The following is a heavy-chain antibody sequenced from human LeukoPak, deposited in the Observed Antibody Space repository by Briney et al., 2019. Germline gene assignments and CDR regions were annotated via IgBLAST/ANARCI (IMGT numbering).Heavy chain of an antibody. J-gene: IGHJ4*02. V-gene: IGHV4-59*08. CDR2: IYYSGST. Sequence: PSETLSLTCTVSGGSISSYYWSWIRQPPGKGLEWIGYIYYSGSTNYNPSLKSRVTISVDTSKNQFSLKLSSVTAADTAVYYCARASVVVVAAEYYFDYWGQGTLVTVSS. CDR1: GGSISSYY. CDR3: ARASVVVVAAEYYFDY. D-gene: IGHD2-15*01.